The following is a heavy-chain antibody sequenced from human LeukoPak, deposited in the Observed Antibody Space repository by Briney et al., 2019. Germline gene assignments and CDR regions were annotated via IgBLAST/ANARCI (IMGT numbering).Heavy chain of an antibody. J-gene: IGHJ4*02. D-gene: IGHD3-10*01. V-gene: IGHV1-2*02. CDR3: ARGRSDYYLDS. Sequence: ASVTVSCKASVYTFTDYYMHWVRQAPGQGREWMGWIYPNSGGTNYAQNFQGRVTMTRDTSISTAYMGLSRLRSDDTAVYFCARGRSDYYLDSWGQGTLVTVSS. CDR2: IYPNSGGT. CDR1: VYTFTDYY.